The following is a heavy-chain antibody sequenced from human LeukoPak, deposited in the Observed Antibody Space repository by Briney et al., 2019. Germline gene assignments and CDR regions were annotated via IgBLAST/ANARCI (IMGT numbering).Heavy chain of an antibody. J-gene: IGHJ4*02. CDR2: ISSSGSTI. D-gene: IGHD6-13*01. CDR3: ARDRSLLAAAGSDY. Sequence: GGSPRLSCAASGFTFSDYYMSWIRQAPGKGLEWVSYISSSGSTIYYADSVKGRFTISRDNAKNSLYLQMNSLRAEDTAVYYCARDRSLLAAAGSDYWGQGTLVTVSS. CDR1: GFTFSDYY. V-gene: IGHV3-11*01.